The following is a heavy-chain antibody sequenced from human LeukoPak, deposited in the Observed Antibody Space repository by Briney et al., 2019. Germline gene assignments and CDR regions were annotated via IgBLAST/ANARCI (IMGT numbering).Heavy chain of an antibody. D-gene: IGHD3-3*01. Sequence: GRSLRLSCTASGFTFSASPIHWVRQASGKGLEWVGRITGTHVTAYAASVKGRFTISKDDSKSTTYLQMNSLRAEDTAVYYCASWKRITIFGVVTSYFDYWGQGTLVTVSS. V-gene: IGHV3-73*01. CDR3: ASWKRITIFGVVTSYFDY. CDR1: GFTFSASP. J-gene: IGHJ4*02. CDR2: ITGTHVT.